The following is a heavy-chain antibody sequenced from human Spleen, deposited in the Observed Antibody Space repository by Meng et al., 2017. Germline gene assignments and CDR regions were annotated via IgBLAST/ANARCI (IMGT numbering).Heavy chain of an antibody. Sequence: GESLKISCAASGFTFSSYWMSWVRQAPGKGLEWVANIKQDGSEKYYVDSVKGRFTISRDNAKNSLYLQMSSLRAEDTAVYYCAKDLIRGSSSWYPAQTYGMDVWGQGTTVTVSS. D-gene: IGHD6-13*01. CDR3: AKDLIRGSSSWYPAQTYGMDV. V-gene: IGHV3-7*01. CDR2: IKQDGSEK. CDR1: GFTFSSYW. J-gene: IGHJ6*02.